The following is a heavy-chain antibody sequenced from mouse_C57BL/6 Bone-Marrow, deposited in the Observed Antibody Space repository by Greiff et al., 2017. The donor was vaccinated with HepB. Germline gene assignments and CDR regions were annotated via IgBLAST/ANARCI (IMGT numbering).Heavy chain of an antibody. D-gene: IGHD2-4*01. CDR1: GYTFTSYD. V-gene: IGHV1-85*01. CDR3: ARRGYDYGAWFAY. Sequence: QVQLQQSGPELVEPGASVKLSCKASGYTFTSYDINWVKQRPGQGLEWIGWIYPRDGSTKYNEKFKGKATLTVDTSSSTAYMELHSLTSEDSAVYFCARRGYDYGAWFAYWGQGTLVTVSA. CDR2: IYPRDGST. J-gene: IGHJ3*01.